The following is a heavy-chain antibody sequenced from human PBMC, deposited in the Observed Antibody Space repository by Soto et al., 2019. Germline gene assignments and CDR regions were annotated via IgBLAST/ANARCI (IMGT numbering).Heavy chain of an antibody. CDR2: ISSSGGTT. CDR3: TKEPKKSISHDY. V-gene: IGHV3-23*01. J-gene: IGHJ4*02. Sequence: HPGGSLRLSCAASGFTFSEYAMSWVRQAPGKGLEWVSSISSSGGTTSYTDSVKGRFTISRDNSKNTLFLQMNGLRAEDTAIYYCTKEPKKSISHDYWGLGTRVTVSS. CDR1: GFTFSEYA. D-gene: IGHD2-21*01.